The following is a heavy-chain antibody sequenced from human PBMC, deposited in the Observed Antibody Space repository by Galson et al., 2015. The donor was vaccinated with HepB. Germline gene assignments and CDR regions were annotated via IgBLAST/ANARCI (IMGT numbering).Heavy chain of an antibody. CDR1: GYTFTNYY. CDR2: INPSGGST. Sequence: SVKVSCKASGYTFTNYYMHWVRQAPGQGLEWMGIINPSGGSTNYAQKFRGRVTMTRDTSTSTVYMELSSLRSEDTAVYYCARDRSGLSYFDYWGQGTLVTVSS. CDR3: ARDRSGLSYFDY. J-gene: IGHJ4*02. V-gene: IGHV1-46*03. D-gene: IGHD2/OR15-2a*01.